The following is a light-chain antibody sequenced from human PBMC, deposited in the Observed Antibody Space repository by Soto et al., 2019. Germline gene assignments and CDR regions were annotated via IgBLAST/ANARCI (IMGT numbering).Light chain of an antibody. CDR3: SSYTSSSTPYWV. Sequence: QSALTQPASVSGSPGQSITISCTGTSSDVGGYNYVSWYQQHPGKAPKLMIYEVSNRPSGVSNRFSGSKSGNTASLTISGLQAEDDADYYCSSYTSSSTPYWVFGGGTKLTVL. J-gene: IGLJ3*02. V-gene: IGLV2-14*01. CDR2: EVS. CDR1: SSDVGGYNY.